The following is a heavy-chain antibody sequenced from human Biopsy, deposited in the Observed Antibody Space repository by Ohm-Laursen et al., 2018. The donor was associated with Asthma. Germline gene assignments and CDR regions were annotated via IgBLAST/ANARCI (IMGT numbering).Heavy chain of an antibody. Sequence: SLRLSCTASRFTFSSYGMNWVRQAPGKGLQWVSSISPGAGSTYYADSVRGRFTISRDNSNTVFLQMNSLRAEDTAVYYCARISICRTTTCYSYFSYSMDVWGQGTTVTVSS. CDR3: ARISICRTTTCYSYFSYSMDV. CDR1: RFTFSSYG. J-gene: IGHJ6*02. CDR2: ISPGAGST. V-gene: IGHV3-23*01. D-gene: IGHD2-2*01.